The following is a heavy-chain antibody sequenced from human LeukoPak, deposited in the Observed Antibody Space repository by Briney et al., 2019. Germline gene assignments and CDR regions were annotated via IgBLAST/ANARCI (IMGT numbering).Heavy chain of an antibody. J-gene: IGHJ4*02. V-gene: IGHV1-18*01. CDR2: ISAYNGNT. D-gene: IGHD1-26*01. Sequence: GASVKVSCKASGYTFTSYGISWVRQAPGQGLERMGWISAYNGNTKNAQKLQGRVTMTTDTSTSTACMELRSLRSDDTAVYYCARDGSLPGIVGAAKPFDYWGQGTLVTVSS. CDR3: ARDGSLPGIVGAAKPFDY. CDR1: GYTFTSYG.